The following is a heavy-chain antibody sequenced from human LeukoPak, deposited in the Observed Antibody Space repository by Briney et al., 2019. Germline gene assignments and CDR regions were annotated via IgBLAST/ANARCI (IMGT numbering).Heavy chain of an antibody. D-gene: IGHD3-16*01. Sequence: SQTLSLTCAISGDSLSSNSATWNWVRQSPSRGLEWLGRTYYRSKWYNDYAVSVKGRVTINPDASKKQFSLQLNSATPEDTAMYYRARGNGYPFDYWGQGTLVTVSS. CDR2: TYYRSKWYN. CDR3: ARGNGYPFDY. J-gene: IGHJ4*02. CDR1: GDSLSSNSAT. V-gene: IGHV6-1*01.